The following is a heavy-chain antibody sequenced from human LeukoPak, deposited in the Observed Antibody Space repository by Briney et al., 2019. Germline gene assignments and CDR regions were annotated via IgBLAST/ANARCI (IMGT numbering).Heavy chain of an antibody. Sequence: ASVNVSCKASGYTFTSYYMHWVRQAPGQGLEWMGIINPSGGSTSYAQKFQGRVTMTRDTSTSTVYMELSSLRSEDTAVYYCARDRLVGATSVYYYYGMDVWGQGTTVTVSS. CDR3: ARDRLVGATSVYYYYGMDV. CDR1: GYTFTSYY. D-gene: IGHD1-26*01. CDR2: INPSGGST. V-gene: IGHV1-46*01. J-gene: IGHJ6*02.